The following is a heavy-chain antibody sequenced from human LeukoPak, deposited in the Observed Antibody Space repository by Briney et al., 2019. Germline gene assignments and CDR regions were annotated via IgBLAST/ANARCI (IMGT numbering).Heavy chain of an antibody. CDR2: IYESGST. D-gene: IGHD3-22*01. CDR3: ARSDSSGYYNPIDY. CDR1: GGSISGYY. V-gene: IGHV4-4*09. J-gene: IGHJ4*02. Sequence: SETLSLTCTVSGGSISGYYWSWIRQPPGKELEWIGYIYESGSTDYNPSLRSRVTISRDTSKNQFSLKMSSVSAADTAVYYCARSDSSGYYNPIDYWGQGTLVTVSS.